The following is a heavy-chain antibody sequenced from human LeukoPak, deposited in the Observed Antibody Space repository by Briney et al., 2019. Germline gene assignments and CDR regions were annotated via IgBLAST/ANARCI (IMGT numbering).Heavy chain of an antibody. CDR1: GFTVSSNY. CDR3: ARDKGVWGILQIPEY. D-gene: IGHD3-16*01. J-gene: IGHJ4*02. Sequence: PGGSLRLSCAASGFTVSSNYMSWVRQAPGKGLEWVSVIYSGGSTYYADSVKGRFTVSRDNSKNTLYLQMNSLRAEDTAVYYCARDKGVWGILQIPEYWGQGTLVTVSS. CDR2: IYSGGST. V-gene: IGHV3-53*01.